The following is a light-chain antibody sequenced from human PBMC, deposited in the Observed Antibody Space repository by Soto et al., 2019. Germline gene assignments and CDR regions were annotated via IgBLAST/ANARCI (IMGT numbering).Light chain of an antibody. CDR3: QQYNTSPYT. CDR1: QSISSW. Sequence: DIQMTQSRYTLSASVGDRVTITCRASQSISSWLAWYQQKPGKAPNLLIYDASSLEGGVPSRFVGSGSGTEFTLTISSLQPDDFASYYCQQYNTSPYTFGQGTKLEMK. CDR2: DAS. V-gene: IGKV1-5*01. J-gene: IGKJ2*01.